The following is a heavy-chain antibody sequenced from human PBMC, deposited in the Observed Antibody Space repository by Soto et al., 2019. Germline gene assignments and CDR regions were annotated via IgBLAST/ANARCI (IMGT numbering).Heavy chain of an antibody. J-gene: IGHJ4*02. CDR3: VRSKGGYSYGTPFDY. D-gene: IGHD5-18*01. Sequence: EVQLEESGGALVQPGRSLRLSCAASGFTFDDYAMQWVRQVLGKGLEWVSSISWNSGNIGYAGSVKGRFTTSRDNAKNSRYLQMNSLRPEDTALYYCVRSKGGYSYGTPFDYWGQGTLVTVSS. CDR2: ISWNSGNI. V-gene: IGHV3-9*01. CDR1: GFTFDDYA.